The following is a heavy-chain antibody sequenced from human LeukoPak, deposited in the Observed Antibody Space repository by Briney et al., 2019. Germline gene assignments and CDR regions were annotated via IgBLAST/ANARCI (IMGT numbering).Heavy chain of an antibody. V-gene: IGHV4-31*03. CDR1: GGSISSGGYY. J-gene: IGHJ5*02. CDR2: IYYSGST. Sequence: SETPSLTCTVSGGSISSGGYYWSWIRQHPGKGLEWIGYIYYSGSTYYNPSLKSRVTISVDTSKNQFSLKLSSVTAADTAVYYCARASGQTGNWFDPWGQGTLVTVSS. CDR3: ARASGQTGNWFDP.